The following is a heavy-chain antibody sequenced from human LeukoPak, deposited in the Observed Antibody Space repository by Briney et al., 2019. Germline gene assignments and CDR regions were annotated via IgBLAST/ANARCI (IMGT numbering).Heavy chain of an antibody. CDR3: AREIVVVTAIRPNDAFDI. Sequence: ASVKVSCKASGYTFTNYGISWVRQAPGQGLEWMGWISTYSGNTNYIQKLQGRVTMTTDTSTSTAYMELRSLRSEDTAVYYCAREIVVVTAIRPNDAFDIWGQGTMVTVSS. CDR2: ISTYSGNT. J-gene: IGHJ3*02. CDR1: GYTFTNYG. V-gene: IGHV1-18*01. D-gene: IGHD2-21*02.